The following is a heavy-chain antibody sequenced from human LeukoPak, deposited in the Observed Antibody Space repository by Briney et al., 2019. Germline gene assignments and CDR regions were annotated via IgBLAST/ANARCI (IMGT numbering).Heavy chain of an antibody. CDR3: AREILGTYYDSSGYYLDAFDI. Sequence: ASVKVSCKASGYTFTSYAMNWVRQAPGQGLEWMGWINTNTGNPTYAQGFTGRFVFSLDTSVSTAYLQTSSLKAEDTAVYYCAREILGTYYDSSGYYLDAFDIWGQGTMVTVSS. V-gene: IGHV7-4-1*02. CDR1: GYTFTSYA. J-gene: IGHJ3*02. D-gene: IGHD3-22*01. CDR2: INTNTGNP.